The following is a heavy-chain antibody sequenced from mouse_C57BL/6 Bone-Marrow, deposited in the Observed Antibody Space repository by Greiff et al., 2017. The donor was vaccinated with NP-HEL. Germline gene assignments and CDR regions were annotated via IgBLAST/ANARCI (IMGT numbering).Heavy chain of an antibody. Sequence: VHVKQSGPELVKPGASVKMSCKASGYTFTDYNMHWVKQSHGKSLEWIGYINPNNGGTSYNQKFKGKATLTVNKSSSTAYMELRSLTSEDSAVYYCASSRTPYGSSPAWFAYWGQGTLVTVSA. CDR3: ASSRTPYGSSPAWFAY. CDR2: INPNNGGT. J-gene: IGHJ3*01. D-gene: IGHD1-1*01. V-gene: IGHV1-22*01. CDR1: GYTFTDYN.